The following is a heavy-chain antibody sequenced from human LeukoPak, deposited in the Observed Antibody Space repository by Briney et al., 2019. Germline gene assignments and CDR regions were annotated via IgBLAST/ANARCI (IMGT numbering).Heavy chain of an antibody. J-gene: IGHJ5*02. D-gene: IGHD6-19*01. CDR1: GYTFTSYG. CDR2: INTNTGNP. V-gene: IGHV7-4-1*02. CDR3: ARDLGSGWYSPWFDP. Sequence: ASVKVSCKASGYTFTSYGISWVRQAPGQGLEWMGWINTNTGNPTYAQGFTGRFVFSLDTSVSTAYLQISSLRAEDTAVYYCARDLGSGWYSPWFDPWGQGTLVTVSS.